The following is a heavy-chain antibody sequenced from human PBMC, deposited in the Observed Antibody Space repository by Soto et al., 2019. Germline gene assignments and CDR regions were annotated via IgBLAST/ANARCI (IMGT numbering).Heavy chain of an antibody. Sequence: EVQLVESGGGLVQPGGSLRLSCAASGFTCTSYNTNLVRQAPGKGLEWVSYISSSGSTIYYADSVKGRFTISRDNAKNSLYQQMISLRAEDAAVYYCSRHPERIAEIGWFEPWGQGPLVTVSS. D-gene: IGHD6-13*01. CDR2: ISSSGSTI. J-gene: IGHJ5*02. CDR1: GFTCTSYN. V-gene: IGHV3-48*01. CDR3: SRHPERIAEIGWFEP.